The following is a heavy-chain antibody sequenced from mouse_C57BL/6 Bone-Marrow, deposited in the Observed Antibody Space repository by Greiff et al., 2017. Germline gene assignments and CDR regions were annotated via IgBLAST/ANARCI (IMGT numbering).Heavy chain of an antibody. V-gene: IGHV1-82*01. CDR1: GYAFSSSW. CDR2: IYPGDGDT. CDR3: ARSYYYGSSSYY. Sequence: VHLVESGPELVKPGASVKISCKASGYAFSSSWMNWVKQRPGKGLEWIGRIYPGDGDTNYNGKFKGKATLTADKSSSTAYMQLSSLTSEDSAVYFCARSYYYGSSSYYWGQGTTLTVSS. D-gene: IGHD1-1*01. J-gene: IGHJ2*01.